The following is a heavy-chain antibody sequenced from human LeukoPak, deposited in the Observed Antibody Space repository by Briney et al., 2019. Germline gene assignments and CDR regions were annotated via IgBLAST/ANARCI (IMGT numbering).Heavy chain of an antibody. CDR1: GFTFSSYA. CDR3: AKSEDYDILTGYYPLDY. Sequence: GGSLRLSCAASGFTFSSYAMSWVRQAPGEGLEWVSAISGSGGSTYYADSVKGRFTISRDNSKNTLYPQMNSLRAEDTAVYYCAKSEDYDILTGYYPLDYWGQGTLVTVSS. CDR2: ISGSGGST. J-gene: IGHJ4*02. V-gene: IGHV3-23*01. D-gene: IGHD3-9*01.